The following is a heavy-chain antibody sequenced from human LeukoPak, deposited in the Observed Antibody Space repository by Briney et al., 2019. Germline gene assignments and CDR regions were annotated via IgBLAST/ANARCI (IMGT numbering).Heavy chain of an antibody. CDR2: ISTRGGTT. J-gene: IGHJ4*02. D-gene: IGHD3-10*01. CDR3: AKVGEPYGSGSYYVDY. V-gene: IGHV3-23*01. CDR1: GFTFSNYA. Sequence: GGSLRLSCAASGFTFSNYAMSWVRQAPGKGLEWVSAISTRGGTTYYADSVKGRFTISRDNSKNTLYLQLISLRADDTAVYYCAKVGEPYGSGSYYVDYWGQGTLVTVSS.